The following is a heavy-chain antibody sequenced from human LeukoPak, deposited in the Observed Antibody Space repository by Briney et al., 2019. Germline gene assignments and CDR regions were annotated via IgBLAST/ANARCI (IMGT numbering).Heavy chain of an antibody. CDR2: INPNSGGT. CDR1: GYTFTSYG. CDR3: ARGARITMVRGAYREVLYYFDY. J-gene: IGHJ4*02. Sequence: ASVKVSCKASGYTFTSYGISWVRQAPGQGLEWMGWINPNSGGTNYAQKFQGRVTMTRDTSISTAYMELSRLRSDDTAVYYCARGARITMVRGAYREVLYYFDYWGQGTLVTVSS. V-gene: IGHV1-2*02. D-gene: IGHD3-10*01.